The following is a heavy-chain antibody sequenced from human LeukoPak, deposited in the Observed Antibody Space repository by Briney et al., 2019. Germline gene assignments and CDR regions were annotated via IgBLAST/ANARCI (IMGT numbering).Heavy chain of an antibody. D-gene: IGHD1-1*01. V-gene: IGHV3-53*01. CDR2: IYSAGST. CDR3: ARDLRQLDY. Sequence: GGSLRLSCAASGLTVSRNYMSWVRQAPGKGLESVSVIYSAGSTYYADSVRGRFTISRDNAKNSLYLQMDSLRVEDTAVYYCARDLRQLDYWGQGTLVTVSS. CDR1: GLTVSRNY. J-gene: IGHJ4*02.